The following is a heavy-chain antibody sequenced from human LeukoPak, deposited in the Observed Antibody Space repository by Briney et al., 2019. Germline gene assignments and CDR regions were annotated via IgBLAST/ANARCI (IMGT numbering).Heavy chain of an antibody. CDR1: GYTFTGYY. D-gene: IGHD2-2*01. Sequence: ASVKVSCKASGYTFTGYYMHWVRQAPGQGLEWMGWINPNSGGTNYAQKFQGRVTMTRDTSISTAYMELSRLRSGDTAVYYCARDPAYCSSTSCYSDGMDVWGQGTTVTVSS. V-gene: IGHV1-2*02. CDR2: INPNSGGT. J-gene: IGHJ6*02. CDR3: ARDPAYCSSTSCYSDGMDV.